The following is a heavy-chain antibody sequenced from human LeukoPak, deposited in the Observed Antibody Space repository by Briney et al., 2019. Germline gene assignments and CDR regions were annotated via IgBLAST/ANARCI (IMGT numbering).Heavy chain of an antibody. V-gene: IGHV3-30*02. D-gene: IGHD6-6*01. CDR1: GFTFSSYG. J-gene: IGHJ4*02. CDR3: AKDLVRGDSSSGSFDS. CDR2: KWDEGKNI. Sequence: GGSLRLSCAASGFTFSSYGFHWVRQAPGNGLEWVAYKWDEGKNIRYAEPVKGRFTISRDNSKNTVFLQMNRLRAEDTAMYYCAKDLVRGDSSSGSFDSWGLGILVTVSS.